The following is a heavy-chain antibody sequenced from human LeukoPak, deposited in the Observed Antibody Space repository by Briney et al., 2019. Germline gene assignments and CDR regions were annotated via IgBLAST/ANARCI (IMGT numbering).Heavy chain of an antibody. CDR2: ISSSGSTI. CDR3: ARDGYYDSSGYYYGGFDY. CDR1: GFTFSDYY. D-gene: IGHD3-22*01. Sequence: GSLRLSCAASGFTFSDYYMSWIRQAPGKGLEWVSYISSSGSTIYYADSVKGRFTISRDNAKNSLYLQMNSLRAEDTAVYYCARDGYYDSSGYYYGGFDYWGQGTLVTASS. J-gene: IGHJ4*02. V-gene: IGHV3-11*01.